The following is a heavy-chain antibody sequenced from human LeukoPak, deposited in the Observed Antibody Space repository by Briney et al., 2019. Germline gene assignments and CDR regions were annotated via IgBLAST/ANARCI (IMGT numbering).Heavy chain of an antibody. CDR3: ARGPLWYYFDY. Sequence: GGSLRLSCAASGFAFSDYYMSWIRQAPGKGLEYVSAISSNGGSTYYANSVKGRFTISRDNSKNTLYLQMGSLRAEDMAVYYCARGPLWYYFDYWGQGTLVTVSS. V-gene: IGHV3-64*01. D-gene: IGHD3-10*01. CDR1: GFAFSDYY. J-gene: IGHJ4*02. CDR2: ISSNGGST.